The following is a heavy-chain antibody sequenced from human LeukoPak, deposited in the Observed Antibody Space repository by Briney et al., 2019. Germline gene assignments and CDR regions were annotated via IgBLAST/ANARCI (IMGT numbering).Heavy chain of an antibody. Sequence: ASVKVSCKVSGYTLTELSMHWVRQAPGKGLEWMGGFDPEDGDTIYAQKFQGRVTMTEDTSTDTAYMELSSLRSEDTAVYYCATVASYQLPTMSYYYYGMDVWGQGTTVTVSS. CDR2: FDPEDGDT. CDR3: ATVASYQLPTMSYYYYGMDV. D-gene: IGHD2-2*01. V-gene: IGHV1-24*01. J-gene: IGHJ6*02. CDR1: GYTLTELS.